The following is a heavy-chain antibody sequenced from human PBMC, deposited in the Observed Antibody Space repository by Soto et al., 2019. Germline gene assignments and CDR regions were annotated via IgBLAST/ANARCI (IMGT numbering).Heavy chain of an antibody. CDR1: GFTFGSFA. V-gene: IGHV3-30-3*01. D-gene: IGHD3-22*01. CDR2: ISYDGGNR. CDR3: ARDPDINAYYVFDY. Sequence: GGSLRLSCTASGFTFGSFAMHWIRQAPGKGLEWVAVISYDGGNRYYADSVKGRFTISRDNFKNTLYLQMNSLRAEDTAVYYCARDPDINAYYVFDYWGQGTLVTVSS. J-gene: IGHJ4*02.